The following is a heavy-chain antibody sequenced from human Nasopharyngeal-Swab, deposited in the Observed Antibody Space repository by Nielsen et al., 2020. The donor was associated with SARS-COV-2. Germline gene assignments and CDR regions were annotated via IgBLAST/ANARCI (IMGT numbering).Heavy chain of an antibody. V-gene: IGHV3-23*01. CDR1: GFTFKNAW. Sequence: GGSLRLSCTASGFTFKNAWMSWVRQAPGKGLEWVSAVSANGDITYYADSVKGRFTVSRDNSKNTLYLQMSSLKVEDTATYYCARNCSNGVCVNYWGQGTLITVSS. J-gene: IGHJ4*02. CDR2: VSANGDIT. D-gene: IGHD2-8*01. CDR3: ARNCSNGVCVNY.